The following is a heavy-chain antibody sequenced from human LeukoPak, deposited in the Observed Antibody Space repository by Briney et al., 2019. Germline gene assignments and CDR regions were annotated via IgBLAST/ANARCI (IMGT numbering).Heavy chain of an antibody. J-gene: IGHJ5*02. CDR2: INHSGST. CDR1: GGSFSGYY. D-gene: IGHD5-12*01. V-gene: IGHV4-34*01. Sequence: SETLSLTCAVYGGSFSGYYWSWIRQPPGKGLEWIGEINHSGSTNYNPSLKSRVTISVDTSKNQFSLKLSAVTASDTAVYYCARYIGSNWFDLWGQGTLVTVSS. CDR3: ARYIGSNWFDL.